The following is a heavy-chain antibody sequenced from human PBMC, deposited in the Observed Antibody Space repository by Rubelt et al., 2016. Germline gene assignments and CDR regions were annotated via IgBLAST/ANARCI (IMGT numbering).Heavy chain of an antibody. J-gene: IGHJ5*02. V-gene: IGHV4-59*01. CDR1: GGSISSYY. Sequence: QVQLQESGPGLVKPSETLPLTCTVSGGSISSYYWSWIRQPPGKGLEWIGYIYYRGSTNYNPSLKSRVTISVDTSKNQFSLKLSSVTAADTAVYYCARFSGGDWRSFDPWGQGTLVTVSS. D-gene: IGHD2-21*02. CDR2: IYYRGST. CDR3: ARFSGGDWRSFDP.